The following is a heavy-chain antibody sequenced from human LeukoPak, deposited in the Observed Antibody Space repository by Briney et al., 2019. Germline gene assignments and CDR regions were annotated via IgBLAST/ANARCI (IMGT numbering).Heavy chain of an antibody. J-gene: IGHJ4*02. Sequence: GGSLRLSCEVSGFTFRGYWMHWVRQVPGKGPMWVSRINIDGSDTMYADSVKGRFTISRDNAKNTLYLQMNSLRAEDTAVYYCATLSTLDYWGQGTLVTVSS. CDR2: INIDGSDT. V-gene: IGHV3-74*03. CDR1: GFTFRGYW. D-gene: IGHD1-1*01. CDR3: ATLSTLDY.